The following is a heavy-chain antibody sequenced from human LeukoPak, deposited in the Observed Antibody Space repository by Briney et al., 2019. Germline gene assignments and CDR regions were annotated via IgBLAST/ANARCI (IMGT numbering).Heavy chain of an antibody. D-gene: IGHD6-19*01. CDR1: GFTFSSYA. J-gene: IGHJ5*02. CDR3: VSAPGYSSGRYWFDP. Sequence: GGSLRLSCSAPGFTFSSYAMHWVRQAPGKGLECVSAISSNGGSTYYADSVKGRFTISRDNSKNTLYLQMSSLRAEDTAVYYCVSAPGYSSGRYWFDPWGQGTLVTVSS. CDR2: ISSNGGST. V-gene: IGHV3-64D*06.